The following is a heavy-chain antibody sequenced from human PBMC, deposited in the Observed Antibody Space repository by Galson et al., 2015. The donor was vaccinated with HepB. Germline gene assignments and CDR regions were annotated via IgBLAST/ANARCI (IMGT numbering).Heavy chain of an antibody. CDR2: IKQDGSEK. J-gene: IGHJ4*02. CDR1: GFNFGTYW. CDR3: AGDGRGSIPFDY. D-gene: IGHD3-10*01. Sequence: SLRLSCAASGFNFGTYWMTWVRQAPGKGLERVANIKQDGSEKLYVDSVKGRFTISRDNAKNSLYLQMNSLRDEDTAVYYCAGDGRGSIPFDYWGQGALVSVSS. V-gene: IGHV3-7*01.